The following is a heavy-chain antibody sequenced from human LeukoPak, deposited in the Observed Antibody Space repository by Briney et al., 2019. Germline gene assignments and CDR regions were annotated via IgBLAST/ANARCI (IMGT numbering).Heavy chain of an antibody. D-gene: IGHD5-24*01. CDR1: GFTFSYSW. Sequence: AGGSLRLSCIASGFTFSYSWMTWVRQAPGRGPEWVANIKGDGSDKYYVDSVKGRFTISRDNAKKSLYLQMNSLKAEDTAVYYCARDGRDGYNGYFDPWGQGTLVTVSS. CDR2: IKGDGSDK. CDR3: ARDGRDGYNGYFDP. V-gene: IGHV3-7*01. J-gene: IGHJ5*02.